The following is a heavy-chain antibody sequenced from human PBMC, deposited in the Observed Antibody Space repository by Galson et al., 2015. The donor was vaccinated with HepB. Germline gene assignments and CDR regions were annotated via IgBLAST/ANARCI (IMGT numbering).Heavy chain of an antibody. Sequence: SLRLSCAASGFTFSDYYMSWIRQAPGKGLEWVSYISSSSSYTNYADSVKGRFTISRDNAKNSLYLQMNSLRAEDTAVYYCARVSDSSGWYAPDYWGKGTMVTVSS. CDR1: GFTFSDYY. CDR3: ARVSDSSGWYAPDY. V-gene: IGHV3-11*06. CDR2: ISSSSSYT. J-gene: IGHJ4*02. D-gene: IGHD6-19*01.